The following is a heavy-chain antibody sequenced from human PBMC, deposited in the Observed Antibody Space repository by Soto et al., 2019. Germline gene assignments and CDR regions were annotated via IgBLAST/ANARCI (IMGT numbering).Heavy chain of an antibody. CDR3: AKAITTVTTGGY. V-gene: IGHV3-30*18. Sequence: TLRLSCAASGFACSSYGMHWVRQAPGKGLEWVAVISYDGSNKYYADSVKGRFTISRDNSKNTLYLQMNSLRAEDTAVYYCAKAITTVTTGGYWGQGTLVTVSS. D-gene: IGHD4-17*01. CDR1: GFACSSYG. CDR2: ISYDGSNK. J-gene: IGHJ4*02.